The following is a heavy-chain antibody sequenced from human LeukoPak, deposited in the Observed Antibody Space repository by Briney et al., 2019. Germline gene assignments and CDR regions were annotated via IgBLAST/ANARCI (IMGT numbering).Heavy chain of an antibody. Sequence: GGSLRLSCAASGFTFSSYSKNWVRQAPGKGLEWVSAISGSGGSTYYADSVKGRFTISRDNSKNTLYLQMNSLRAEDTAVYYCAKEEDWDPSFFWYFDLWGRGTLVTVSS. D-gene: IGHD3/OR15-3a*01. CDR1: GFTFSSYS. V-gene: IGHV3-23*01. J-gene: IGHJ2*01. CDR2: ISGSGGST. CDR3: AKEEDWDPSFFWYFDL.